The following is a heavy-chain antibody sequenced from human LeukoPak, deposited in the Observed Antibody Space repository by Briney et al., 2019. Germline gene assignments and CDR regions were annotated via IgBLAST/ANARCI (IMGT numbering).Heavy chain of an antibody. CDR2: IYYSGTT. CDR1: GGSISNYY. D-gene: IGHD2-15*01. V-gene: IGHV4-59*12. CDR3: ARRRPWSDKNWFDP. Sequence: SETLSLTCTVSGGSISNYYWSWIRQPPGKGLEWIGYIYYSGTTNYSPSLKSRVTISVDTPKNQFSLKLSSVTAADTAVYYCARRRPWSDKNWFDPWGQGTLVTVSS. J-gene: IGHJ5*02.